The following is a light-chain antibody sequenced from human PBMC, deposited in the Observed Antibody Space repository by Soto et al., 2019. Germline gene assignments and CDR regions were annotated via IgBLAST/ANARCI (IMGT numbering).Light chain of an antibody. CDR2: DAS. V-gene: IGKV3-15*01. J-gene: IGKJ2*01. CDR1: QAVSSY. Sequence: EIVMTQSPAALSVSLGERVSLTCRASQAVSSYLAWYQQKPGQAPRLLISDASTTATDIPDRFSVSGSGTDFTLAISSLQSSYLAVYYYLQYNTWPPQYTFCQGTKLEIK. CDR3: LQYNTWPPQYT.